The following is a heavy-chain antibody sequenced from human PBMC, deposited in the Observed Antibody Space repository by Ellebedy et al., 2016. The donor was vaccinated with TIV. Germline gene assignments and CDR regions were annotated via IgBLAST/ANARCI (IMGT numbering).Heavy chain of an antibody. Sequence: MPSETLSLTCTVSGGSISSPSYYWGWIRQPPGKGLEWIGSIYYSGSTYYYPSLKSRVTMSIDTSKNQFSLKLSSVHAADTAVYYCARHHTVERGSIDYWGQGTLVTVSS. CDR1: GGSISSPSYY. V-gene: IGHV4-39*01. J-gene: IGHJ4*02. CDR2: IYYSGST. D-gene: IGHD1-1*01. CDR3: ARHHTVERGSIDY.